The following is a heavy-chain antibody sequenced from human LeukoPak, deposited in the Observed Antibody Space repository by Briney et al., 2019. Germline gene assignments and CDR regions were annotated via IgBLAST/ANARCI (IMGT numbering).Heavy chain of an antibody. CDR2: ISYDGSNK. J-gene: IGHJ6*02. V-gene: IGHV3-30*18. CDR1: GFTFSSYG. D-gene: IGHD6-13*01. Sequence: GGSLRLSWAASGFTFSSYGMHWVRQAPGKGLEWVAVISYDGSNKYYADSVKGRFTISRDNSKNTLYLQMNSLRAEDTAVYYCAKEARYSSSWYYYYYGMDVWGQGTTVTVSS. CDR3: AKEARYSSSWYYYYYGMDV.